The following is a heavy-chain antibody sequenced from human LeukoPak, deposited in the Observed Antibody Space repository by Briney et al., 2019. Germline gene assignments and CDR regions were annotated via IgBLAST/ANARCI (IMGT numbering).Heavy chain of an antibody. J-gene: IGHJ6*03. CDR2: MNPNSGNT. CDR1: GYTFTSYD. Sequence: ASVTVSFKASGYTFTSYDINWVRQATGQGLEWMGWMNPNSGNTGYAQKFQGRVTMTRNTSISTAYMELSSLRSEDTAVYYCARRQITMVRGPNYYYYYYMDVWGKGTTVTIPS. D-gene: IGHD3-10*01. V-gene: IGHV1-8*01. CDR3: ARRQITMVRGPNYYYYYYMDV.